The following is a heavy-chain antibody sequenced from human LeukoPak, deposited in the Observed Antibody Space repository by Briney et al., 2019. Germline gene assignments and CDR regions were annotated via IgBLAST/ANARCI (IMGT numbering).Heavy chain of an antibody. Sequence: TGGSLRLSCAASGFTFSSYSMNWGRQAAGKGLEWVSSISSSSSYIYYADSVKGRFTISRDNAKNSLYLQMNSLRAEDTAVYYCAKGTSGSPDYWGQGTLVTVSS. CDR3: AKGTSGSPDY. V-gene: IGHV3-21*04. J-gene: IGHJ4*02. D-gene: IGHD1-26*01. CDR1: GFTFSSYS. CDR2: ISSSSSYI.